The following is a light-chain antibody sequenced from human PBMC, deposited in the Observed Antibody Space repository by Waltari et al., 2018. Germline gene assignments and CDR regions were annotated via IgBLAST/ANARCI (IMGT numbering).Light chain of an antibody. CDR1: SSDIGSYKT. V-gene: IGLV2-18*02. Sequence: QSALTQPPSVSGSPGQSVTISCTGTSSDIGSYKTVSWYQQSPGTAPKLMIYEVTNRPSGVPDRFSGSKSANTASLTISGLQVEDEADYYCNSFTSSNTWVFGGGTRLTV. CDR2: EVT. J-gene: IGLJ3*02. CDR3: NSFTSSNTWV.